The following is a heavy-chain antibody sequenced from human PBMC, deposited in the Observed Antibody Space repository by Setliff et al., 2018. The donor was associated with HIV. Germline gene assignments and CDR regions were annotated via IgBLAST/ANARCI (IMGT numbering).Heavy chain of an antibody. D-gene: IGHD4-17*01. V-gene: IGHV3-49*04. Sequence: SLRLSCTASGFTFGDYAMSWVRQAPGKGLEWVGFIRSKSYSATTEYAASVEGRFTISRDDSKGIAYLQMNSLKTEDTAVYYCSGGARPTDEFVWFDPWGQGTLVTVSS. CDR1: GFTFGDYA. CDR2: IRSKSYSATT. CDR3: SGGARPTDEFVWFDP. J-gene: IGHJ5*02.